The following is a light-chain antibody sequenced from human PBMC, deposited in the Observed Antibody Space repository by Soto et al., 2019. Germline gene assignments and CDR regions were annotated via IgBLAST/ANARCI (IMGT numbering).Light chain of an antibody. CDR3: QQRNNWPLT. V-gene: IGKV3-15*01. CDR1: QSVSSN. CDR2: GAS. J-gene: IGKJ4*02. Sequence: EVRVTQSPATLSVSPWASATLSCRASQSVSSNLAWYQNKPGQAPRLLIYGASPRATGIPGRFSGSGSGTVFTLTISSRQSEDFAGYYCQQRNNWPLTFGGGTKVDI.